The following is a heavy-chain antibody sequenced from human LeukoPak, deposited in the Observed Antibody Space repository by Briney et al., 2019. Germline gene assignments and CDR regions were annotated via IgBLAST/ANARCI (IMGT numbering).Heavy chain of an antibody. V-gene: IGHV1-69*04. J-gene: IGHJ4*02. CDR2: IIPIFGIA. CDR1: GGTFTSYA. D-gene: IGHD3-16*01. CDR3: ARLIMTHDSAFDY. Sequence: SVKVSCKASGGTFTSYAISWVRQAPGQGLEWMGRIIPIFGIANYAQKFQGRVTITADKSTSTAYMELSSRRSEDTAVYYCARLIMTHDSAFDYWGQGTLVTVSS.